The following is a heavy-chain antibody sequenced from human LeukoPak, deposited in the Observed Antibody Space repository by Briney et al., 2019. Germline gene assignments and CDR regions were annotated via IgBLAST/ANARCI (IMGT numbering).Heavy chain of an antibody. J-gene: IGHJ6*02. CDR3: ARDDSGYDYAAEYYYYYGMDV. CDR1: GYTFTNYG. Sequence: GASVKVSCKTSGYTFTNYGISWVRQAPGQGLEWMGWISAYNGKTNYAQRLQGRVTMTTDPSTTTAYMELRSLRSDDTAVYYCARDDSGYDYAAEYYYYYGMDVWGQGTTVTVSS. V-gene: IGHV1-18*01. D-gene: IGHD5-12*01. CDR2: ISAYNGKT.